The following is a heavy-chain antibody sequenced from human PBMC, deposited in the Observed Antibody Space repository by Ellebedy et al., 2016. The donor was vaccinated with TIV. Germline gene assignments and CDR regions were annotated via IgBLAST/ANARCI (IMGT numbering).Heavy chain of an antibody. V-gene: IGHV3-53*01. D-gene: IGHD6-19*01. J-gene: IGHJ3*02. Sequence: GGSLRLSCAASGFIVSSNFMSWVRQAPGKGLEWVSVIYSGGNTYYADSVKGRFTISRDNSKNTLYLQMNSLRAEDTAVYYCARSRGWRDCFDIWGQGTMVTVSS. CDR3: ARSRGWRDCFDI. CDR1: GFIVSSNF. CDR2: IYSGGNT.